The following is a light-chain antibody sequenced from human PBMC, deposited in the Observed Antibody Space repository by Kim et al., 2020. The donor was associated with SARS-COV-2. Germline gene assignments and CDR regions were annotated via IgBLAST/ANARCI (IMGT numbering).Light chain of an antibody. Sequence: QSVLTQPPSVSGAPGQRVTISCTGSSSNIGAGYDVHWYQQLPGTAPKLLIYGNSNRPSGVPDRFSGSKSGTSASLAITGLQVEDEADYYCQSYDSSLGVVFGGGTQLTVL. J-gene: IGLJ2*01. CDR1: SSNIGAGYD. V-gene: IGLV1-40*01. CDR2: GNS. CDR3: QSYDSSLGVV.